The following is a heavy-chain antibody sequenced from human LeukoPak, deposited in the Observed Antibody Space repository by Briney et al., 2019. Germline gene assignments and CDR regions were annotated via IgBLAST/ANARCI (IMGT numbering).Heavy chain of an antibody. CDR2: INHSGST. Sequence: SETLSLTCAVYGGSFSGYYWSWIRQPPGKGLEWIGEINHSGSTNYNPSLKSRVTISVDTSKNQFSLKLSSVTAADTAVYYCARSRPTAGYFDWLLPPYYFDYWGQGTLVTVSS. J-gene: IGHJ4*02. D-gene: IGHD3-9*01. CDR3: ARSRPTAGYFDWLLPPYYFDY. V-gene: IGHV4-34*01. CDR1: GGSFSGYY.